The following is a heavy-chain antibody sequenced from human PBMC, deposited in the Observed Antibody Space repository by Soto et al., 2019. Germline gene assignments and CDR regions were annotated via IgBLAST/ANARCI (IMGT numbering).Heavy chain of an antibody. J-gene: IGHJ6*02. CDR2: IIPIFGTA. V-gene: IGHV1-69*06. CDR3: ARKWFGESSRYYYYYGMDV. D-gene: IGHD3-10*01. Sequence: SVNVSYKASGGTFSGYAINSVRQAPGQGLEWMGGIIPIFGTANYAQKFQGRVTITADKSTSTAYMELSSLRSEDTAVYYCARKWFGESSRYYYYYGMDVWGQGPTVTVSS. CDR1: GGTFSGYA.